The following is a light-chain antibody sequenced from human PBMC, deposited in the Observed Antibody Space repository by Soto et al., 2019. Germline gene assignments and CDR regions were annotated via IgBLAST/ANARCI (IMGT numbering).Light chain of an antibody. Sequence: EIVMTQSPATLSVSPGERATLSCRSSQRVNSNYLAWYQQKPGQAPRLLIYGISKKATDIPDRFSGSGSGTEFTLTISSLQPEDFATYYCQQHGQWPITFGQGTRLEIK. V-gene: IGKV3D-15*01. J-gene: IGKJ5*01. CDR3: QQHGQWPIT. CDR2: GIS. CDR1: QRVNSN.